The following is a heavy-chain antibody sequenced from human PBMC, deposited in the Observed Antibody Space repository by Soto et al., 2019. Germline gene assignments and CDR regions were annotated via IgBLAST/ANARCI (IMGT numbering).Heavy chain of an antibody. CDR3: ARDPGAGMDV. Sequence: EVQLVESGGGLVKPGGSLRLSCAASGFTLSSYSMNWVRQAPGKGLEWVSSISSSSSYIYYADSVKGRFTISRDNAKNSLYLQMNSLRAEDTAVYYCARDPGAGMDVWGQGTTVTVSS. D-gene: IGHD1-1*01. CDR2: ISSSSSYI. CDR1: GFTLSSYS. V-gene: IGHV3-21*01. J-gene: IGHJ6*02.